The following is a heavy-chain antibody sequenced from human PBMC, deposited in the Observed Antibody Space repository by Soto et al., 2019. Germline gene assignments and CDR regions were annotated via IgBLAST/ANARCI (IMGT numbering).Heavy chain of an antibody. J-gene: IGHJ6*03. CDR1: GDSISNDH. Sequence: QVQLQESGPGLVKPSETLSLTCSVSGDSISNDHWSWVRQPPGRGLEWIGYLYSSGSTSSNPSLKSRVTISLDTSKNQFSLNLSSVTAADTAVYYCARLGGRYNTLTGYYTDYYMAVWGKGTTVTVSS. CDR3: ARLGGRYNTLTGYYTDYYMAV. V-gene: IGHV4-59*08. D-gene: IGHD3-9*01. CDR2: LYSSGST.